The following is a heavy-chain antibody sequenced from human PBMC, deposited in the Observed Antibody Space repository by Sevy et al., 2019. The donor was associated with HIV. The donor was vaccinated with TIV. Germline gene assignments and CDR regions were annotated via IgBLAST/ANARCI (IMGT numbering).Heavy chain of an antibody. J-gene: IGHJ6*02. V-gene: IGHV3-21*01. CDR1: GLTFSTYS. CDR2: ISSSSTHI. D-gene: IGHD3-10*01. Sequence: GGSLRLSCVDSGLTFSTYSMNWVRQAPGKGLEWVSSISSSSTHIYYADSVKGRFTISRDNAKKSLYLQMNSLRAEDTAVYYCARDRDGSGSSGGYGMDVWGQGTTVTVSS. CDR3: ARDRDGSGSSGGYGMDV.